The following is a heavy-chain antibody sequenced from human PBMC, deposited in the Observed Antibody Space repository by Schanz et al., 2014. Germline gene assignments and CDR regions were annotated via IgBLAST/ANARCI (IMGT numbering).Heavy chain of an antibody. D-gene: IGHD3-22*01. CDR3: AKVWYYYDSSGYSKDC. CDR1: GFTFSSYG. V-gene: IGHV3-33*06. Sequence: QVQLVESGGGVVQPGRSLRLSCAASGFTFSSYGMHWVRQVPGKGLEWVAVVCYDGSKKYYADSVKGRFTISRDNSKNTLYLQMNSLRAEDTAVYYCAKVWYYYDSSGYSKDCWGQGTLVTVSS. CDR2: VCYDGSKK. J-gene: IGHJ4*02.